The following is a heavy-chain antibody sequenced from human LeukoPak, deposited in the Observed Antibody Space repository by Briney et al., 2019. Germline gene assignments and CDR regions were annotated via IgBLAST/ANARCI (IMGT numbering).Heavy chain of an antibody. Sequence: PGGSLRLSCAASGFSFDDYAMHWVRQAPGKGLEWVSGITYHSGTIGYADSVKGRFTISRDNAKNSLYLQMNSLRAEDTALYYCAKDNGGIAVAHPFDYWGQGTLVTVSS. CDR2: ITYHSGTI. V-gene: IGHV3-9*01. CDR3: AKDNGGIAVAHPFDY. J-gene: IGHJ4*02. D-gene: IGHD6-19*01. CDR1: GFSFDDYA.